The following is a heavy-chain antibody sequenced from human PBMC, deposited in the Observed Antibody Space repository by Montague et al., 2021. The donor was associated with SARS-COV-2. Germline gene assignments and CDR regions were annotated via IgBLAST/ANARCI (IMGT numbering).Heavy chain of an antibody. V-gene: IGHV2-70*01. D-gene: IGHD3-9*01. CDR1: GFSLSTSGMC. CDR3: ARIRDYDILTGSYSGFDY. J-gene: IGHJ4*02. CDR2: IDWDDDK. Sequence: PALGKPTQTLTLTCTFSGFSLSTSGMCVSWIRQPPGKALEWLALIDWDDDKYYSTSLKTRLTISKDTSKNQVVLTMTSMDPVDTATYYCARIRDYDILTGSYSGFDYWGQGTLVTVSS.